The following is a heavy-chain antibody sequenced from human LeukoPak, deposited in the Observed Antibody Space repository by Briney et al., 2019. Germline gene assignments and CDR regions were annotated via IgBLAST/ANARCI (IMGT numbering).Heavy chain of an antibody. Sequence: GGSLRLSCAASGFTVSSNYVSWVRQAPGKGLEWVSVIYSGGSTYYADSVKGRFTISRDNSKNTLYLQMNSLRAEDTAVYYCARDEPFEGATGDAFDIWGQGTMVTVSS. J-gene: IGHJ3*02. D-gene: IGHD1-26*01. V-gene: IGHV3-53*01. CDR3: ARDEPFEGATGDAFDI. CDR1: GFTVSSNY. CDR2: IYSGGST.